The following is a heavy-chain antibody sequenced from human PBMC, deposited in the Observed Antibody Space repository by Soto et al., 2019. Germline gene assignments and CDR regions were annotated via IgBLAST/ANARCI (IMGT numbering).Heavy chain of an antibody. J-gene: IGHJ4*02. CDR1: GATFSSYA. D-gene: IGHD5-12*01. V-gene: IGHV1-69*14. CDR2: IVPTVDTS. Sequence: QVQLVQSGAEVRQPASSVKVSCKTSGATFSSYAITWVRQAPGQGLEWMGGIVPTVDTSTYAQKFQGRLTITADKFTNTVYMEPSSLSSDDTAVYYCVRVIAIPGSPDNWGQGTLVTVSS. CDR3: VRVIAIPGSPDN.